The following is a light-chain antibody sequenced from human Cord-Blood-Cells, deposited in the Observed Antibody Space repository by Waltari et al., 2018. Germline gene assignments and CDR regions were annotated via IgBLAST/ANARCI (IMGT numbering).Light chain of an antibody. CDR1: QGISNY. J-gene: IGKJ3*01. V-gene: IGKV1-27*01. CDR3: EKYNSAPFT. CDR2: AAS. Sequence: DIQMTQSPSSLSASVGDRVTITCRASQGISNYLAWYQQKPGKVPKLLIYAASTLQSGVPSRFSDSGSRTDLTLTMSSLQPEDVATYYCEKYNSAPFTFGSGTKVDIK.